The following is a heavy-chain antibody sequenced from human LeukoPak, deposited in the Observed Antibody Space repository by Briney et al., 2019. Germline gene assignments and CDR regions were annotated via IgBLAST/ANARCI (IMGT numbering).Heavy chain of an antibody. J-gene: IGHJ4*02. CDR3: MTDWCRRCTSTISGY. D-gene: IGHD2-2*01. CDR2: IKSKTDGGKT. V-gene: IGHV3-15*01. CDR1: GFTFRNVW. Sequence: AGSLSFSCAASGFTFRNVWMTWLRQGPGKGLEWVGLIKSKTDGGKTDYSAPVKDRFTILRDDTKNTLYLQMDSLKTGDSAVYYCMTDWCRRCTSTISGYWGQGTLVTVSS.